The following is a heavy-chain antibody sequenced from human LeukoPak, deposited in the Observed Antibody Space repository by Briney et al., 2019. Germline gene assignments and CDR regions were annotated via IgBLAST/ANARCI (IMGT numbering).Heavy chain of an antibody. V-gene: IGHV1-2*02. D-gene: IGHD6-19*01. CDR3: ARAPFSSGWYLPWGYMDV. CDR2: INPNSGGT. CDR1: GYTFTGYY. J-gene: IGHJ6*03. Sequence: EASVKVSCKASGYTFTGYYMHWVRQAPGQGLEWMGWINPNSGGTNYAQKFQGRVTMTRDTSISTAYMELRSLRSDDTAVYYCARAPFSSGWYLPWGYMDVWGKGTTVTISS.